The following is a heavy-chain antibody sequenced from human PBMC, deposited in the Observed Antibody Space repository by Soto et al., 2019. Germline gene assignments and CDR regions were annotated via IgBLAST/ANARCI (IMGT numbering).Heavy chain of an antibody. CDR3: ARGISMFGVVYLDS. CDR2: IFHRGST. Sequence: QVRLQQSGPGLVRPSQTMALTCSVSAGAISRDDSYWTWLRRHPGRGLEWLGYIFHRGSTKFNPTLQSRLSRSLDTSQRWFSVTLGSVPAADTAVYFCARGISMFGVVYLDSWGLASLVTVSS. V-gene: IGHV4-31*03. J-gene: IGHJ4*02. CDR1: AGAISRDDSY. D-gene: IGHD3-3*02.